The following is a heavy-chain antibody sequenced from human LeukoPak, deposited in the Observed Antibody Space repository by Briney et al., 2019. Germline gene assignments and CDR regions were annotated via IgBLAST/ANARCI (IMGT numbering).Heavy chain of an antibody. J-gene: IGHJ4*02. CDR2: ISSSSSTI. CDR3: ARRAGAYSHPYDY. CDR1: GFTFSSYS. V-gene: IGHV3-48*01. Sequence: GGSLRLSCAASGFTFSSYSMNWVRQAPGKGLEWVSYISSSSSTIYYADSVKGRFTISRDDAKNSLYLQMNSLRAEDTAVYYCARRAGAYSHPYDYWGQGTLVTVSS. D-gene: IGHD4/OR15-4a*01.